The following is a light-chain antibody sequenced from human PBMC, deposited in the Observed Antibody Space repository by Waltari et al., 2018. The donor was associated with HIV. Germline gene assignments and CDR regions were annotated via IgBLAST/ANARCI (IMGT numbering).Light chain of an antibody. V-gene: IGKV1-16*01. CDR3: QQYDSLPIT. CDR1: QDISKY. CDR2: AAS. Sequence: DIQITQSPSSLSASVGGRVTISCRASQDISKYLAWFQQKPGKAPRSLVYAASSLQTGGPARFSGSGSGTDFTLTISSLQPEDFATYYCQQYDSLPITFGQGTRLDIK. J-gene: IGKJ5*01.